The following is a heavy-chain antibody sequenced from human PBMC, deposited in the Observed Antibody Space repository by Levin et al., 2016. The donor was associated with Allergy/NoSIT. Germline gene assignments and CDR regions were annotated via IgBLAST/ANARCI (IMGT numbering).Heavy chain of an antibody. J-gene: IGHJ3*02. Sequence: WIRQPPGKGLEWIGYIYYSGSTYYNPSLKSRVTISVDTSKNQFSLKLSSVTAADTAVHYCARGYCTNGVCYMGVAFDIWGQGTMVTVSS. D-gene: IGHD2-8*01. CDR2: IYYSGST. CDR3: ARGYCTNGVCYMGVAFDI. V-gene: IGHV4-31*02.